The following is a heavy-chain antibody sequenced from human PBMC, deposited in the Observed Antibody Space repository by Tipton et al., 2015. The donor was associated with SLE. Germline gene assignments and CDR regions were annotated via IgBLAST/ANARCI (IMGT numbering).Heavy chain of an antibody. CDR3: ARGGIAAYHFDY. D-gene: IGHD6-13*01. CDR1: GGSISSYY. V-gene: IGHV4-59*01. J-gene: IGHJ4*02. CDR2: IYYSGST. Sequence: LRLSCTVSGGSISSYYWSWIRQPPGKGLEWIGYIYYSGSTNYNPSLKSRVTISVDTSKNQFSLKLSSVTAADTAVYYCARGGIAAYHFDYWGQGTLVTVSS.